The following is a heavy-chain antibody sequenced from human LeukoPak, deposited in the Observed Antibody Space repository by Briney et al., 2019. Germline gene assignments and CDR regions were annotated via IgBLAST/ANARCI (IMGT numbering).Heavy chain of an antibody. Sequence: SETLSLTCTVSGYSIRSGYYWGWIRQPPGKGLEWIGSIHHSASTYYNPSLKSRVTISVDTSKNQFSLKLSSVTAADTAVYYCARDLYSGYDWGSDYWGQGTLVTVSS. D-gene: IGHD5-12*01. CDR3: ARDLYSGYDWGSDY. CDR2: IHHSAST. CDR1: GYSIRSGYY. V-gene: IGHV4-38-2*02. J-gene: IGHJ4*02.